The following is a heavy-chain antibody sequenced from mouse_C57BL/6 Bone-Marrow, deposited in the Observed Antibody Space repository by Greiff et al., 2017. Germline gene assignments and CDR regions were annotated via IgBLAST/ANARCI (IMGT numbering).Heavy chain of an antibody. D-gene: IGHD1-2*01. CDR3: ARERIMVYDGPFAY. V-gene: IGHV1-81*01. J-gene: IGHJ3*01. CDR2: IYPRSGNT. CDR1: GYTFTSYG. Sequence: VQLQQSGAELARPGASVKLSCKASGYTFTSYGISWVKQRTGQGLEWIGEIYPRSGNTYYNEKFKGKATLTADKSSSTAYMELRSLTSENSAVYFCARERIMVYDGPFAYWGQGTLVTVSA.